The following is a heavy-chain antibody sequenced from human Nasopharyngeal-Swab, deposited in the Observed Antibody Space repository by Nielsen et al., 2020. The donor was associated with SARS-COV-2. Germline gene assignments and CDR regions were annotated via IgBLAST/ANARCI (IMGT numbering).Heavy chain of an antibody. CDR1: GFTFITSW. Sequence: GESLKISCVASGFTFITSWRHWVRQTPGEGLVWVARVNGDGTLITYADSVKGRFTVSRDNAKNTLYLQMNNLRAEDAAIYYCVKGSDYWGQGTLVTVSS. V-gene: IGHV3-74*03. CDR3: VKGSDY. CDR2: VNGDGTLI. J-gene: IGHJ4*02.